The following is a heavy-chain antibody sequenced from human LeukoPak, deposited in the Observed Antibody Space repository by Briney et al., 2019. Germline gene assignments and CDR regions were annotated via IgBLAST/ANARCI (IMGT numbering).Heavy chain of an antibody. CDR2: IYYSGST. V-gene: IGHV4-59*08. D-gene: IGHD1-26*01. CDR3: ARQRAVWELRQNYYYMDV. CDR1: GGSISSYY. J-gene: IGHJ6*03. Sequence: PSETLSLTCTVSGGSISSYYWSWIRQPPGKGLEWIGYIYYSGSTNYNPSLKSRVTISVDTSKNQFSLKLSSVTAAGTAVYYCARQRAVWELRQNYYYMDVWGKGTTVTVSS.